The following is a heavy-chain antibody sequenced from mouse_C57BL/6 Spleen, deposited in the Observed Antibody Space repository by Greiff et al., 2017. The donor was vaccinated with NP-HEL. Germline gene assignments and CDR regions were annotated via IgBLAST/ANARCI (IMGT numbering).Heavy chain of an antibody. Sequence: VQLQQPGAELVKPGASVKVSCKASGYTFTSYWMHWVTQRPGQGLAWVGRLHPSASDPTSTHKFTGKATLTVDKSSSTAYMQLSSLTSEDSAVYYCAMAYGNAAAYWGQGTLVTVSA. D-gene: IGHD2-1*01. J-gene: IGHJ3*01. V-gene: IGHV1-74*01. CDR3: AMAYGNAAAY. CDR2: LHPSASDP. CDR1: GYTFTSYW.